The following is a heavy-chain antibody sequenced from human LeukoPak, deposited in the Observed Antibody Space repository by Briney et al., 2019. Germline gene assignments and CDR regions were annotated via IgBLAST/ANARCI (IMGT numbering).Heavy chain of an antibody. V-gene: IGHV4-59*01. J-gene: IGHJ6*03. CDR1: GGSISSYY. Sequence: SETLSLTCTVSGGSISSYYWSWIRQPPGKGLEWIGNIYYSGSTNYNPSLKSRVTISVDTSKNQFSLKLSSVTAADTAVYYCARTTEGGYTYDYFYYYYMDVWGKGTTVTISS. CDR2: IYYSGST. D-gene: IGHD5-18*01. CDR3: ARTTEGGYTYDYFYYYYMDV.